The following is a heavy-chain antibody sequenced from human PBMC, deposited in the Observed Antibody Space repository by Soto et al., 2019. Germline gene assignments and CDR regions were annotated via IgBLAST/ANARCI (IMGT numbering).Heavy chain of an antibody. J-gene: IGHJ4*02. CDR2: ISSTTNYI. V-gene: IGHV3-21*06. CDR3: ARESEDLTSNFDY. Sequence: GGSLRLSCAASGFTFTRFSMNWVRQAPGKGLVWVSSISSTTNYIYYGDSMKGRFTISRDNAKNSLYLEMNSLRAEDTAVYYCARESEDLTSNFDYWGQGTLVTVSS. CDR1: GFTFTRFS.